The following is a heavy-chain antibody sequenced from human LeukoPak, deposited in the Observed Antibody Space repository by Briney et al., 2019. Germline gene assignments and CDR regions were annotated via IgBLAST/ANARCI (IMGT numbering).Heavy chain of an antibody. D-gene: IGHD5-18*01. CDR1: GFTFSDYY. Sequence: GGSLRLSCAASGFTFSDYYMSWIRQAPGKGLEWVSYISSSGSTIYYADSVKGRFTISRDNAKNSLYLQMNSLRTEDTALYYCAKGKRQLWLYYYYYYMDVWGKGTTVTVSS. V-gene: IGHV3-11*01. CDR3: AKGKRQLWLYYYYYYMDV. J-gene: IGHJ6*03. CDR2: ISSSGSTI.